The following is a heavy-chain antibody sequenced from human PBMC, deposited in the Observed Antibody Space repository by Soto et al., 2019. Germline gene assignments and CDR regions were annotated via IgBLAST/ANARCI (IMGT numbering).Heavy chain of an antibody. CDR1: GGSISSGDYY. D-gene: IGHD1-7*01. CDR3: DRAALELGNAFDL. CDR2: IYYSGST. Sequence: SETLSLTCTVSGGSISSGDYYWSWIRQPPGKGLEWIGYIYYSGSTYYNPSLKSRVTISVDTSKNQFSLKLSSVTAADTAVYYGDRAALELGNAFDLWGQGTMVTVSS. V-gene: IGHV4-30-4*01. J-gene: IGHJ3*01.